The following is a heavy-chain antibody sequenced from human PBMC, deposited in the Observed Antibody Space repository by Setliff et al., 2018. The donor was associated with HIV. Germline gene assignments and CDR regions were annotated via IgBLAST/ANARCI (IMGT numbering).Heavy chain of an antibody. D-gene: IGHD2-15*01. CDR1: GGTFSTYV. V-gene: IGHV1-69*13. Sequence: SVKVSCKASGGTFSTYVITWVRQAPGQGLEWMGGIIPRFGTANYAQKFQGRVTITADEPTSTAYMELSSLRSDDTAVYYCARGWICRGGSCYPHYYYYMDVW. J-gene: IGHJ6*03. CDR3: ARGWICRGGSCYPHYYYYMDV. CDR2: IIPRFGTA.